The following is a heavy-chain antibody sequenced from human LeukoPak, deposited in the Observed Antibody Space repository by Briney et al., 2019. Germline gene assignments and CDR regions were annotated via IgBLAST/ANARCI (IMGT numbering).Heavy chain of an antibody. V-gene: IGHV3-49*04. Sequence: PGGSLRLSCAASGFTFGDHAMSWVRQAPGKGLEWVGFIRNKLYGGTAEYAASVKGRFTISRDDSKSIAYLQMNSLKTEDTAMYYCTKGDYFSTSPFFYYWGQGTLVTVSS. CDR1: GFTFGDHA. CDR3: TKGDYFSTSPFFYY. J-gene: IGHJ4*01. CDR2: IRNKLYGGTA. D-gene: IGHD3-16*01.